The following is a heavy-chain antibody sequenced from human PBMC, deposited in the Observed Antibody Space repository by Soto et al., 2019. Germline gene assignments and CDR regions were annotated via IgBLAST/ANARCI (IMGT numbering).Heavy chain of an antibody. D-gene: IGHD3-10*01. V-gene: IGHV1-18*01. CDR2: ISAYNGNT. Sequence: ASVKVSCKASGYTFTSYGISWVRQAPGQGLEWMGWISAYNGNTNYAQKLQGRVTMTTDTSTSTAYMELRSLRSDDTAVYYCARVLLSIITMVRGVGTQSPNWFDPWGQGTLVTVSS. CDR3: ARVLLSIITMVRGVGTQSPNWFDP. J-gene: IGHJ5*02. CDR1: GYTFTSYG.